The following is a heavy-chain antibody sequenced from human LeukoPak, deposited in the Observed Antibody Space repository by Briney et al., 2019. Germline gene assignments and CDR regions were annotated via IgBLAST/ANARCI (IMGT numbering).Heavy chain of an antibody. CDR2: ISAYNGNT. CDR3: ARDLAVAVPAYYGMDV. V-gene: IGHV1-18*01. CDR1: GYTFTSYG. Sequence: GVSVKVSCKASGYTFTSYGISWVRQAPGQGLEWMGWISAYNGNTNYAQKLQGRVTMTTDTSTSTAYMELRSLRSDDTAVYYCARDLAVAVPAYYGMDVWGQGTTVTVSS. J-gene: IGHJ6*02. D-gene: IGHD6-19*01.